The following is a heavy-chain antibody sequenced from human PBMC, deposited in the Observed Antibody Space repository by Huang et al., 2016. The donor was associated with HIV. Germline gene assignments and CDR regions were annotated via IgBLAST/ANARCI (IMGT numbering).Heavy chain of an antibody. D-gene: IGHD6-13*01. V-gene: IGHV3-21*01. J-gene: IGHJ4*02. CDR3: ASEIAAASIDY. CDR2: IRSSSSYI. Sequence: EVQLVESGGGLVKPGGSLRLSCAASGFTFSSYSMNWVRQAPGKGLGWVSYIRSSSSYIYYADSVKGRFTISRDNAKSSLYLQMNSLRAEDTAVYYCASEIAAASIDYWGQGTLVTVSS. CDR1: GFTFSSYS.